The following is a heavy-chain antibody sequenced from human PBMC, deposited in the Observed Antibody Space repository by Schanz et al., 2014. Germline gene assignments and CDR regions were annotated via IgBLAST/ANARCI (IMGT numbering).Heavy chain of an antibody. Sequence: EVQLLESGGGLVQPGGSLRLSCLASGFAFSSYGMNWLRQAPGKGLEWVSVIGVDGTTTYYADSVKGRFTISRDNSKNTRYLQMNSLRVEDSAIYYCAKDISDTSGKDDYWGQGTLVTVSS. V-gene: IGHV3-23*01. CDR3: AKDISDTSGKDDY. CDR1: GFAFSSYG. J-gene: IGHJ4*02. D-gene: IGHD3-22*01. CDR2: IGVDGTTT.